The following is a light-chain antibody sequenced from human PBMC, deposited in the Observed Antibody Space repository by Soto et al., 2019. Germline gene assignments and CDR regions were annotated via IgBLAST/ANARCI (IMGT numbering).Light chain of an antibody. V-gene: IGKV3-20*01. CDR2: DAS. CDR3: EQYGSTPLT. Sequence: EIVLTQSPCTLSLSPGERATLSCRASQSVGNNYLAWYQQKPGQAPRFLIYDASSRATGIPDRFSGSGSGTDFTLTISRLEPEDFAEYYCEQYGSTPLTFGGGTKVEIK. CDR1: QSVGNNY. J-gene: IGKJ4*01.